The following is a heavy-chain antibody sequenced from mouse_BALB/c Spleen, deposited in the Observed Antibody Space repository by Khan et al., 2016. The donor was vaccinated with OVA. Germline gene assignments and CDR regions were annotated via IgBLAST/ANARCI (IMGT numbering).Heavy chain of an antibody. CDR2: INPSTGYT. J-gene: IGHJ3*01. D-gene: IGHD2-14*01. CDR3: TRWGTTRGWFAY. V-gene: IGHV1-7*01. Sequence: QVRLQQSGAELAQPGASVKMSCKASAYTFTTYWMHWVKQRPGQGLEWIGYINPSTGYTEYNQKFKDKATFTADKSSSTAYMQLSSLTSEDSAVYSCTRWGTTRGWFAYWGQGTLVTVSA. CDR1: AYTFTTYW.